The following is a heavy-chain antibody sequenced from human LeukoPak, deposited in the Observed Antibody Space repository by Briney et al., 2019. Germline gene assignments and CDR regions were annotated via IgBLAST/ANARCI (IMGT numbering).Heavy chain of an antibody. CDR1: GGSFSGYY. Sequence: PSETLSLTCAVYGGSFSGYYWSWIRQPPGKGLEWIGEINHSGSTNYNPSLKSRVTISVDTSKNQFSLKLSSVTAADTAVYYCARDRPIDGGQLLYPGHCYFDYWGQGTLVTVSS. CDR3: ARDRPIDGGQLLYPGHCYFDY. D-gene: IGHD2-2*02. J-gene: IGHJ4*02. CDR2: INHSGST. V-gene: IGHV4-34*01.